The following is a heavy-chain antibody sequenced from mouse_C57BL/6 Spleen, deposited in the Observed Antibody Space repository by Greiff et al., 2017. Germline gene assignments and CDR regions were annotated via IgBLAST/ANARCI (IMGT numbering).Heavy chain of an antibody. CDR1: GYTFTSYW. V-gene: IGHV1-52*01. Sequence: QVQLQQPGAELVRPGSSVKLSCKASGYTFTSYWMPWVKQRPIQGLEWIGNIDPSDSETHYNQKFKDKATLTVDKSSSTAYMRLSSLKAEDSAVYYCARDGDYDGFAYWGQGTLVTVSA. CDR3: ARDGDYDGFAY. D-gene: IGHD2-4*01. J-gene: IGHJ3*01. CDR2: IDPSDSET.